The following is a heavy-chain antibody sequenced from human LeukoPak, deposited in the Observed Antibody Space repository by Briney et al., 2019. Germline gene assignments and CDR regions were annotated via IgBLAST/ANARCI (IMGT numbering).Heavy chain of an antibody. CDR3: ARARNYYDSSGYYYPGY. Sequence: PGGSLRLSCAASGFTFSSYEMNWVRQAPGKGLEWVSFISNSGSTIYYADSVKGRFTISRDNAKNSLYLQMNSLRAEDTAVYYCARARNYYDSSGYYYPGYWGQGTLVTVSS. D-gene: IGHD3-22*01. V-gene: IGHV3-48*03. CDR1: GFTFSSYE. CDR2: ISNSGSTI. J-gene: IGHJ4*02.